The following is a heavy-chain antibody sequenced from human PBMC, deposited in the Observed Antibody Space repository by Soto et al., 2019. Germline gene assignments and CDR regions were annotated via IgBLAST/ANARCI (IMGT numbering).Heavy chain of an antibody. J-gene: IGHJ6*02. V-gene: IGHV6-1*01. CDR1: GDSVSSNSAA. CDR3: TRQKNTNYYSGMDV. Sequence: QVQLQQSGPGLVEPSQTLSLTCAISGDSVSSNSAAWHWVRQSPSRGLEWLGRTYYRSKWYNDYALSVKSRITINPDTSKNQFSLQLTSVTPEDTAMYYCTRQKNTNYYSGMDVWGQGTRVTVSS. CDR2: TYYRSKWYN. D-gene: IGHD1-1*01.